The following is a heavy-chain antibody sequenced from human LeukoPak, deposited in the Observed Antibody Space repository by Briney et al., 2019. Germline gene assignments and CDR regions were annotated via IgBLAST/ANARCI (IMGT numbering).Heavy chain of an antibody. Sequence: ASVTVSCTASGYTFTNYGISWVRQAPGQGLEWMGWISGYNGHTNYAQKLQGRVTMTTDTSTSTAYMELRRLRSDDTAVYYCARGSTARYYYDSSGYYRGAFDYWGQGTLVTVSS. CDR1: GYTFTNYG. V-gene: IGHV1-18*01. CDR3: ARGSTARYYYDSSGYYRGAFDY. CDR2: ISGYNGHT. D-gene: IGHD3-22*01. J-gene: IGHJ4*02.